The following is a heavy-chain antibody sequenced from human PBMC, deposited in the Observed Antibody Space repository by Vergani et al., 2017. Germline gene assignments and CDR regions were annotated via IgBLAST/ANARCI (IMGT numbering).Heavy chain of an antibody. V-gene: IGHV4-61*02. CDR2: IYTSGST. Sequence: QVQLQESGPGLVKPSQTLSLTCTVSGGSISSGSYYWSWIRQPAGKGLEWIGRIYTSGSTSYNPSLKSRVTMSVDTSKNQFSLKLSSVTAADTAVYYCAREKTTAAATYYYYMDGWGKGTTVTVSS. D-gene: IGHD6-13*01. CDR1: GGSISSGSYY. CDR3: AREKTTAAATYYYYMDG. J-gene: IGHJ6*03.